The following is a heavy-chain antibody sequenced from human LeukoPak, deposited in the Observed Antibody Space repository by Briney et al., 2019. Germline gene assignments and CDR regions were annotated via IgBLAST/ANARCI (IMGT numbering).Heavy chain of an antibody. V-gene: IGHV4-38-2*02. CDR1: GYSISSGYY. CDR3: ARGSAGTGS. Sequence: SETLSLTCTVSGYSISSGYYWGWIRQPPGKGLEWIGSIYHSGSTYYNPSLKSRVTISVDTSKNQFSLKLSSVTAADTAVYYCARGSAGTGSWGQGTLVTVSP. J-gene: IGHJ4*02. D-gene: IGHD6-13*01. CDR2: IYHSGST.